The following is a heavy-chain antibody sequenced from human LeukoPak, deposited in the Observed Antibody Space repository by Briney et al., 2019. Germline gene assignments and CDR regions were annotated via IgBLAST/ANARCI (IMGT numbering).Heavy chain of an antibody. CDR1: GRSLSSSSYY. CDR2: IYYSGSN. J-gene: IGHJ5*02. D-gene: IGHD4-23*01. Sequence: SETLSLTCPVSGRSLSSSSYYWGWIRQPPGKGLEWIGSIYYSGSNYYTPSLKSRVTMSGDTSKSQFSLKLRSVTAADTAVYYCARGAVRWELAGLDPWGQGTLVTVSS. CDR3: ARGAVRWELAGLDP. V-gene: IGHV4-39*07.